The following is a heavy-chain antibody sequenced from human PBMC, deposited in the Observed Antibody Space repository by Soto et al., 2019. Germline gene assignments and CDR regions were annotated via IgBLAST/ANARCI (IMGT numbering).Heavy chain of an antibody. CDR1: GFTFSSYS. CDR2: ISSSSSYI. V-gene: IGHV3-21*01. CDR3: ARGFGVVVPAAPPYYYYYGMDV. Sequence: RLSCSASGFTFSSYSMNWVRQAPGKGLEWVSSISSSSSYIYYADSVKGRFTISRDNAKNSLYLQMNSLRAEDTAVYYCARGFGVVVPAAPPYYYYYGMDVWGQGTTVTVSS. J-gene: IGHJ6*02. D-gene: IGHD2-2*01.